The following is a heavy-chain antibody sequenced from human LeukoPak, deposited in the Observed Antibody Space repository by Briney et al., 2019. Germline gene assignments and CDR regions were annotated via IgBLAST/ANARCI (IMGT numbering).Heavy chain of an antibody. Sequence: GGSLRLSCAASGFTFSSYGMHWVRQAPGKGLEWVAFIRYDGSNKYYADSVKGRFTISRDNSKNTLYLQMNSLRAEDTAVYYCARDPDSSGWYFFLDYWGQGTLVTVSS. CDR3: ARDPDSSGWYFFLDY. V-gene: IGHV3-30*02. D-gene: IGHD6-19*01. J-gene: IGHJ4*02. CDR2: IRYDGSNK. CDR1: GFTFSSYG.